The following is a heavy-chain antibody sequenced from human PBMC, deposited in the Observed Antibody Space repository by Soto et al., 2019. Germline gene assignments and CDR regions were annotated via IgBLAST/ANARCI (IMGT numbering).Heavy chain of an antibody. CDR1: GFTFSSYG. CDR3: ARDGVAAYCGGDCYSYYFDY. D-gene: IGHD2-21*02. CDR2: IWYDGSNK. Sequence: QVQLVESGGGVVQPGRSLRLSCAASGFTFSSYGMHWVRQAPGKGLEWVAVIWYDGSNKYYADSVKGRFTISRDNSKNTLYLQMNSLRAEDTAVYYCARDGVAAYCGGDCYSYYFDYWGQGTLVTVSS. J-gene: IGHJ4*02. V-gene: IGHV3-33*01.